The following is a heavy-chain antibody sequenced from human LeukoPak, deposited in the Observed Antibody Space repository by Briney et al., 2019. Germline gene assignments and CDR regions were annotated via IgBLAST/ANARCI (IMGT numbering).Heavy chain of an antibody. V-gene: IGHV5-51*01. J-gene: IGHJ4*02. D-gene: IGHD3-10*01. CDR3: ATSSRPYGSGTYSYDY. CDR1: GYPFTTHW. CDR2: IYPGDSDT. Sequence: GESLKISCRGSGYPFTTHWVGWVRQMPGKGLEWMGLIYPGDSDTRYSPSFQGQVTISADKSINTAYLQWSRLKASDTAMYYCATSSRPYGSGTYSYDYWGQGTLVTVSS.